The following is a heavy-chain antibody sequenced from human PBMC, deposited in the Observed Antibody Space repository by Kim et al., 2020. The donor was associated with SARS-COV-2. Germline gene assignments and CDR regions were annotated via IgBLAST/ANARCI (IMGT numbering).Heavy chain of an antibody. CDR2: IYYSGST. J-gene: IGHJ6*02. V-gene: IGHV4-39*01. Sequence: SETLSLTCTVSGGSISSSSYYWGWIRQPPGKGLEWIGSIYYSGSTYYNPSLKSRVTISVDTSKNQFSLKLSSVTAADTAVYYCARHRYYYGMDVWGQGTTVTVSS. CDR3: ARHRYYYGMDV. CDR1: GGSISSSSYY.